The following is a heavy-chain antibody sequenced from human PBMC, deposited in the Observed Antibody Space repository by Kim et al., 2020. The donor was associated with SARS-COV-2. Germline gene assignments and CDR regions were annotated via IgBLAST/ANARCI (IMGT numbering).Heavy chain of an antibody. V-gene: IGHV4-31*02. Sequence: NPSLKSRVTISVDTSKNQFSLKLSSVTAADTAVYYCARDLGHGDHPLLDYWGQGTLVTVSS. CDR3: ARDLGHGDHPLLDY. D-gene: IGHD4-17*01. J-gene: IGHJ4*02.